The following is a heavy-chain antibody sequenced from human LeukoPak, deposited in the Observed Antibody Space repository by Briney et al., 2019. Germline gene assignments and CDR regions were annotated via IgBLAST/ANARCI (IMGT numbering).Heavy chain of an antibody. J-gene: IGHJ4*02. CDR2: ITGSGGRS. CDR3: AKRGVNYDSSGNDC. D-gene: IGHD3-22*01. V-gene: IGHV3-23*01. CDR1: GFTFSAYA. Sequence: PGGSLRLSCAASGFTFSAYAMSWVRQAPGKGLEWVSSITGSGGRSYYADSVKGRFTISRDNSKSTLYLQMSDLRAEDTALYCCAKRGVNYDSSGNDCWGQGTLVTVSS.